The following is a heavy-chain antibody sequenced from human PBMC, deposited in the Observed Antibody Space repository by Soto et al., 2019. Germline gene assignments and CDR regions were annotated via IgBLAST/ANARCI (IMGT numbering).Heavy chain of an antibody. CDR2: ISSSGSTI. J-gene: IGHJ4*02. V-gene: IGHV3-48*03. CDR3: ARGGYRDGYSFDY. D-gene: IGHD5-18*01. CDR1: GFTFSSYE. Sequence: GGSLRLSCAASGFTFSSYEMNWVRQAPGKGLEWVSYISSSGSTIYYADSVKGRFTISRDNAKNSLYLQMNSLRAEDTAVYYCARGGYRDGYSFDYWGQGTLVTVSS.